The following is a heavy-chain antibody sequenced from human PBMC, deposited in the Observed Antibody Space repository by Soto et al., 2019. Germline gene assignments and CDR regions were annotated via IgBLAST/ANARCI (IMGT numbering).Heavy chain of an antibody. D-gene: IGHD2-15*01. CDR2: ISGSGATT. Sequence: EVQLLESGGGLVQPGGSLRLSCAASGFTFSNYAMIWVRQAPGKGLEWVSVISGSGATTHYADSVKGRFTISRDNSKKHLYLQMNYLRAEDTGVYLCAKSDLHYCNGGRCGYYYFDYWGQGTLVTVSS. V-gene: IGHV3-23*01. CDR3: AKSDLHYCNGGRCGYYYFDY. CDR1: GFTFSNYA. J-gene: IGHJ4*02.